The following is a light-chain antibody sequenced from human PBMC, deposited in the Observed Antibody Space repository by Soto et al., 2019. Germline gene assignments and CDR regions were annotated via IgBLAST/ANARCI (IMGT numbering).Light chain of an antibody. V-gene: IGKV3-20*01. CDR1: QSVSSSY. Sequence: IVLPQSPCTLSLSPGERATLSSRASQSVSSSYLAWYQQKPGQAPRLLIYGASSRATGIPDRFSGSGSGTDFTLSISRLEVEDFAVYHCQQYGNAPITFGQGTRLEIK. CDR2: GAS. CDR3: QQYGNAPIT. J-gene: IGKJ5*01.